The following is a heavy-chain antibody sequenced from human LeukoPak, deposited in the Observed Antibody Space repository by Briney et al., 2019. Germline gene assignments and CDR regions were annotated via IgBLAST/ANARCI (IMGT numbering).Heavy chain of an antibody. Sequence: PGGSLRLSCAASGFPFNTFAMAWVRQAPGKGLEWVSGITNNFNTYNADSVRGRFTVSRDNSKNTLSLQLNSLRADDTAIYYCAKNQPGDWFDPCGQG. CDR2: ITNNFNT. CDR1: GFPFNTFA. V-gene: IGHV3-23*01. J-gene: IGHJ5*02. CDR3: AKNQPGDWFDP. D-gene: IGHD3-10*01.